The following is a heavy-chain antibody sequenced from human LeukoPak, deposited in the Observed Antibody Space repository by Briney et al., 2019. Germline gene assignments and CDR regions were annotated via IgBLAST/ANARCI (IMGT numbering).Heavy chain of an antibody. CDR2: IWYDGGNK. D-gene: IGHD2-21*02. J-gene: IGHJ3*02. Sequence: GGSLRLSCAASGFTLSSYGMHWVRQAPGKGLEWVAVIWYDGGNKYYADSVKGRFTISRDNSKNTLYLQMNSLRAEDTAVYYCAKDGDLAYCGGDCYSRAFDIWGQGTMVTVSS. CDR3: AKDGDLAYCGGDCYSRAFDI. V-gene: IGHV3-33*06. CDR1: GFTLSSYG.